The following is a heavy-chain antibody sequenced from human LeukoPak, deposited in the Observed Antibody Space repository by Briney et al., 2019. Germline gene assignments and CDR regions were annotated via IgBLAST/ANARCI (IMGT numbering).Heavy chain of an antibody. J-gene: IGHJ4*02. CDR2: ISVDEKHS. Sequence: PGRSLRLSCAVSGFTFSSSPMHWVRQSPGRGLEWLAVISVDEKHSFYADSVKGRFTISRDNSKNALFLQVNSLGPDDTAVYYCTRDAGSFNDFDYWGQGTLVTVSS. CDR1: GFTFSSSP. D-gene: IGHD3-16*02. CDR3: TRDAGSFNDFDY. V-gene: IGHV3-30*04.